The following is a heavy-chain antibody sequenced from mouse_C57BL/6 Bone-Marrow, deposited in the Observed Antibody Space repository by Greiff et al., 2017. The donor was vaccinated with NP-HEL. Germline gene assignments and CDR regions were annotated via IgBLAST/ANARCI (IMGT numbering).Heavy chain of an antibody. CDR3: ARWDGYSYWYFDV. CDR1: GYTFTSYW. J-gene: IGHJ1*03. CDR2: INPSNGGT. V-gene: IGHV1-53*01. D-gene: IGHD2-3*01. Sequence: QVQLQQPGTELVKPGASVKLSCKASGYTFTSYWMHWVKQRPGQGLEWIGNINPSNGGTNYNEKFKSKATLTVDKSSSTAYMQLSSLTSEDSAAYYCARWDGYSYWYFDVWGTGTTVTVSS.